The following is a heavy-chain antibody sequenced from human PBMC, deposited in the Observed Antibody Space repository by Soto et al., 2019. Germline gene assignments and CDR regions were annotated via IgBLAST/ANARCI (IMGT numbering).Heavy chain of an antibody. Sequence: PSETLSLTCTVSGGSISSGGYYWSWIRQHPGKGLEWIGYIYYSGSTYYNPSLKSRVTISVDTSKNQFSLKLSSVTAADTAVYYCARDSMRETWGSWFDPWGQGTLVTVSS. CDR3: ARDSMRETWGSWFDP. D-gene: IGHD7-27*01. J-gene: IGHJ5*02. CDR1: GGSISSGGYY. CDR2: IYYSGST. V-gene: IGHV4-31*03.